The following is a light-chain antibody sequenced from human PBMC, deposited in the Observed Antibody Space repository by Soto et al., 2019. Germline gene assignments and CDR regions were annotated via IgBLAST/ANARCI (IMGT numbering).Light chain of an antibody. Sequence: QSVLTQPASVSGSPGQSITVSCTGNSSDVGRYNFVSWYQQHPGKAPKVIIYEVSKRPSGVPNRFSGSKSGNTASLTISGLQAEDEADYYCCSYAGSSTRYVFGTGTKVTVL. J-gene: IGLJ1*01. V-gene: IGLV2-23*02. CDR3: CSYAGSSTRYV. CDR2: EVS. CDR1: SSDVGRYNF.